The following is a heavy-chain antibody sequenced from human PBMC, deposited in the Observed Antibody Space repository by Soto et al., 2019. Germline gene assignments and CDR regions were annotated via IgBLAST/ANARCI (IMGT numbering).Heavy chain of an antibody. V-gene: IGHV4-39*01. CDR3: ARNPYSAPYIVVVATSIVLDAFDI. D-gene: IGHD2-2*01. J-gene: IGHJ3*02. CDR2: MYYSGTT. CDR1: GGSISSSSYY. Sequence: QLQLQESGPGLVKPSETLSLTCTVSGGSISSSSYYWAWIRQPPGKGLEWIGSMYYSGTTFFNPSLKSRVTISVDTSKNQLSLKLSSVTASDTAVYYCARNPYSAPYIVVVATSIVLDAFDIWGQGAMVTVSS.